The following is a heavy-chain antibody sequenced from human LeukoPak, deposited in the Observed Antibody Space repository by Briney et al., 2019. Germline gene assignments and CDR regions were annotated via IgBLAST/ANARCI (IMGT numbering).Heavy chain of an antibody. CDR1: GFTFSSYE. Sequence: GGSLRLSCAASGFTFSSYEMNWVRQAPGKGLEWVSYISSSGSTIYYADSVKGRFTISRDNAKNSLYLQMNSLRAEDTAVYYCARLVSPDYDILTGYYYYYYMDVWGKGTTVTISS. V-gene: IGHV3-48*03. J-gene: IGHJ6*03. D-gene: IGHD3-9*01. CDR2: ISSSGSTI. CDR3: ARLVSPDYDILTGYYYYYYMDV.